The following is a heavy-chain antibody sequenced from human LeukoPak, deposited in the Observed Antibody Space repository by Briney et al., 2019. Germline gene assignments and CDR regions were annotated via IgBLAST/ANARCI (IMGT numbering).Heavy chain of an antibody. Sequence: ASVKVSFKASGYTFTSYGISWVRQAPGQGLEWMGWISAYNGNTNYAQKLQGRVTMTTDTSTSTAYMELRSLRSDDTAVYYCARDLRWRGYFWEDKVYYFDYWGQGTLVTVSS. V-gene: IGHV1-18*01. CDR2: ISAYNGNT. CDR1: GYTFTSYG. CDR3: ARDLRWRGYFWEDKVYYFDY. J-gene: IGHJ4*02. D-gene: IGHD3-3*01.